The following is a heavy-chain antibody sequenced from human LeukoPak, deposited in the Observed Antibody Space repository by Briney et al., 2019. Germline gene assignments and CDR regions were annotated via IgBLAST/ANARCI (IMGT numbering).Heavy chain of an antibody. D-gene: IGHD2-2*01. J-gene: IGHJ3*02. CDR3: ARGPVVPAALSPDAFDI. CDR1: GGTFSSYA. CDR2: IIPILGIA. Sequence: SVKVSCKASGGTFSSYAISWVRQAPGQGLEWMGRIIPILGIANYAQKFQGRVTITADKSTSTAYMELSSLRSEDTAVYYCARGPVVPAALSPDAFDIWGQGTMVTVSS. V-gene: IGHV1-69*04.